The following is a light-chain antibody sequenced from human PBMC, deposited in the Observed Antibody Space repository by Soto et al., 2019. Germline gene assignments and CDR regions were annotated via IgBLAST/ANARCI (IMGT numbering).Light chain of an antibody. V-gene: IGKV3-20*01. J-gene: IGKJ1*01. CDR2: GAS. Sequence: GDGATLSSRASQSVSSGYLAWXKQXPGXXPXXLIYGASRRATGIPDRFSGSGSGTDFTLTISRLEPEDFAVYYCQQYGSSGTFGQGNKVDI. CDR3: QQYGSSGT. CDR1: QSVSSGY.